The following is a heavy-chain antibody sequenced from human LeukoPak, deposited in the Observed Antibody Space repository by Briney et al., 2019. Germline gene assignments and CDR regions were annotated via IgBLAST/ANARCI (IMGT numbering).Heavy chain of an antibody. CDR3: ARDWSYYDSSVYYHR. CDR1: GYTFTGYY. Sequence: ASVEVSCKASGYTFTGYYMHWVRQAPGQGLEWMGRINPNSGGTNYAQKFQGRVTMTRDTSISTAYMELSRLRSDDAAVYYCARDWSYYDSSVYYHRWGQGTLVTVSS. V-gene: IGHV1-2*06. D-gene: IGHD3-22*01. J-gene: IGHJ4*02. CDR2: INPNSGGT.